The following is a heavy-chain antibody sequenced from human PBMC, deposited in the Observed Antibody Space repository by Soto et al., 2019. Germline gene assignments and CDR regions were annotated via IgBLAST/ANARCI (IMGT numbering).Heavy chain of an antibody. Sequence: QVQLVESGGGVVQPGRSLRLSCAASGFTFSSYDMHWVRQAPGKGLEWVAVISYDGSNKYYADSVKGRFTISRDNSKNTLYLQMNSLRVEGTAVHYCAKTRSGITIGGVWGQGTLVTVSS. J-gene: IGHJ4*02. CDR2: ISYDGSNK. CDR3: AKTRSGITIGGV. D-gene: IGHD3-16*01. V-gene: IGHV3-30*18. CDR1: GFTFSSYD.